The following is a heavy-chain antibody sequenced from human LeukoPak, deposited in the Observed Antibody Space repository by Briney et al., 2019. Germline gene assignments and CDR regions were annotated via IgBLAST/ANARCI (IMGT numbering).Heavy chain of an antibody. V-gene: IGHV1-2*02. D-gene: IGHD5-18*01. J-gene: IGHJ5*02. CDR1: GYTFTGHY. CDR2: INPNSGGT. Sequence: GASVKVSCKASGYTFTGHYMHWVRQAPGQGLEWMGWINPNSGGTNYAQKFQGRVTMTRDTSISTAYMELSRLRSDDTAVYYCARDKKGGIVDTAMVTWGQGTLVTVSS. CDR3: ARDKKGGIVDTAMVT.